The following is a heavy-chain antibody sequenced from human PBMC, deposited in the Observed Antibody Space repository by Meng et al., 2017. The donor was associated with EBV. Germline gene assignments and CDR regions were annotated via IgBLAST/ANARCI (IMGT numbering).Heavy chain of an antibody. D-gene: IGHD3-22*01. Sequence: QVQLAQSGAEVKKPGSSVKVSCKASGYTFTSYGISWVRQAPGQELEWMGWISAYNGNTNYAQKLQGRVTMTTDTSTSTAYMELRSLRSDDTAVYYCARDGRLYDTPSPFDYWCQGTLVTVSS. CDR2: ISAYNGNT. V-gene: IGHV1-18*01. CDR1: GYTFTSYG. CDR3: ARDGRLYDTPSPFDY. J-gene: IGHJ4*02.